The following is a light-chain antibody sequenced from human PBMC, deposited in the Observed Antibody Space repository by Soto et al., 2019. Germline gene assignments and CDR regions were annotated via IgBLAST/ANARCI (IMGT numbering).Light chain of an antibody. Sequence: DIRMTQSPSSLSASVGDRVTIVCRASQSITNYLNWYQQKPEKAPKLLIHGASSLQSGVPSSFSGSGSGTDFTLTISSLQPEDFATYYCQQSYNTPYTFGQGTKLEI. CDR3: QQSYNTPYT. CDR2: GAS. CDR1: QSITNY. J-gene: IGKJ2*01. V-gene: IGKV1-39*01.